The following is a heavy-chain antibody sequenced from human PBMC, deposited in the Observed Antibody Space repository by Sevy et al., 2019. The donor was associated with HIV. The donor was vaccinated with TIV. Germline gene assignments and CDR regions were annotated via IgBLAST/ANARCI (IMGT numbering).Heavy chain of an antibody. CDR1: GFTFSSYW. CDR2: INSDVSTT. D-gene: IGHD1-26*01. Sequence: GGSLRRSCAASGFTFSSYWMHWVRHAPGKGLVWVSRINSDVSTTNYADSVKGRFTISRDNAKNTLYLQMNSLRGEDTAVYYCARYVGATYPIDYWGQGTLVTVSS. J-gene: IGHJ4*02. CDR3: ARYVGATYPIDY. V-gene: IGHV3-74*01.